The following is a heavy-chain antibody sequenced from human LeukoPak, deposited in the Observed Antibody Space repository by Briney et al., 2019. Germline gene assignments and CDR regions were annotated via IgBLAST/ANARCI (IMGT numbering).Heavy chain of an antibody. D-gene: IGHD5-24*01. CDR2: IIPILGIA. Sequence: GASVKVSCKASGGTFSSYAISWVRQAPGQGLEWMGRIIPILGIANYAQKFQGRVTITADKSTSTAYMELSSLRSEDTAVYYCAGRRRPPIRRDGYTEVDYWGQGTLVTVSS. V-gene: IGHV1-69*04. CDR1: GGTFSSYA. CDR3: AGRRRPPIRRDGYTEVDY. J-gene: IGHJ4*02.